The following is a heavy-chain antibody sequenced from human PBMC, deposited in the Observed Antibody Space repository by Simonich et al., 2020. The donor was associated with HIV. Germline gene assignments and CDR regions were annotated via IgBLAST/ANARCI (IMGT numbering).Heavy chain of an antibody. CDR2: INAGDGNT. D-gene: IGHD2-15*01. J-gene: IGHJ4*02. Sequence: QVQLVQSGAEVKKPGASVKVACKASVYTFTSYPMHLLRQAPGQRLEWKGWINAGDGNTKYSQTFQGRDTLTRDTAASTAYMELSSLTSEDTAVYYCASLGGNLFDYWGQGTLVTVSS. CDR1: VYTFTSYP. V-gene: IGHV1-3*01. CDR3: ASLGGNLFDY.